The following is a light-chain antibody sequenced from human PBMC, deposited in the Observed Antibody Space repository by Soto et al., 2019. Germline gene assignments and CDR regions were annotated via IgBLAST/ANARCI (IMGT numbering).Light chain of an antibody. Sequence: DIQMTQSPSSLSASIGDRVTVTCRPSQNITKFLNWYQEKPGKAPKVLIYVTSNLQNGVPSRFTGSGTGTEFTLTISCLQPDDFATYYCQQTYSAPGTFGQGTRVEV. CDR2: VTS. J-gene: IGKJ1*01. CDR1: QNITKF. CDR3: QQTYSAPGT. V-gene: IGKV1-39*01.